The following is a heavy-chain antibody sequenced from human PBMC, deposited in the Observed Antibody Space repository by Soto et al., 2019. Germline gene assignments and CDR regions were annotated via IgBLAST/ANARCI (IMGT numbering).Heavy chain of an antibody. CDR2: MNPNSGNT. CDR1: GYTFTSYD. J-gene: IGHJ6*02. D-gene: IGHD2-21*01. CDR3: AREVARGMAV. V-gene: IGHV1-8*01. Sequence: ASVKVSCKASGYTFTSYDINWVRQATGQGVEWMGWMNPNSGNTAYAQKFQGRVTMTRNTSISTAYMELSSLRSEDTAVYYCAREVARGMAVWGQGTTVTVSS.